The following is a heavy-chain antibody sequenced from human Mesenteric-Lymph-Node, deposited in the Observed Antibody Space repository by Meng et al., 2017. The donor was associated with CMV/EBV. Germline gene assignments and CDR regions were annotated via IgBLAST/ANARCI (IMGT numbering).Heavy chain of an antibody. V-gene: IGHV5-51*01. J-gene: IGHJ5*02. CDR3: ARARTYNWFDP. CDR2: IYPGDSDT. Sequence: KVSCKGSGYSFTSYWIGWVRQRPGKGLEWMGIIYPGDSDTRYTPSFQGQVTISADKSINTTYLQWSSLKASDTAIYYCARARTYNWFDPWGQGTVVTVSS. CDR1: GYSFTSYW.